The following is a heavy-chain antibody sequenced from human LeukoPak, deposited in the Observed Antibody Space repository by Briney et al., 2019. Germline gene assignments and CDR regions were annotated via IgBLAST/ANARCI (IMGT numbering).Heavy chain of an antibody. CDR3: ARGNRYCSSTSCYLLGY. D-gene: IGHD2-2*01. CDR1: GFTFSDYY. CDR2: ISSSGSTI. Sequence: PGGSLRLSCAASGFTFSDYYMSWIRQAPGKGLEWVSYISSSGSTIYYADSVKGRFTISRDNAKNSPYLQMNSLRAEDTAVYYCARGNRYCSSTSCYLLGYWGQGTLVTVSS. J-gene: IGHJ4*02. V-gene: IGHV3-11*04.